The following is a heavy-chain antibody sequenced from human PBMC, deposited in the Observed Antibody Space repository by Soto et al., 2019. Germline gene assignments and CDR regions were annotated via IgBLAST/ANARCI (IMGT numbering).Heavy chain of an antibody. D-gene: IGHD3-10*01. J-gene: IGHJ5*02. CDR2: GYYSGST. CDR3: ARGVYLSLVRTGWFDP. V-gene: IGHV4-59*11. Sequence: QVQLQESGPRLVKASETLSLTCTVSGTSMTGHFWSWMRQPPGKGLEWIGYGYYSGSTLYNPSLKSRVTISLDTSKNHVSLRLSSVTSADTAVYYCARGVYLSLVRTGWFDPWGQGTLVTVSS. CDR1: GTSMTGHF.